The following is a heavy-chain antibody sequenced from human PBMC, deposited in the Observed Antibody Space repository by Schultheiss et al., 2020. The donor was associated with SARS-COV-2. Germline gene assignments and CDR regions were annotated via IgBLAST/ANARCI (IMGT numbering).Heavy chain of an antibody. V-gene: IGHV1-2*02. D-gene: IGHD6-13*01. CDR3: ARDSSPAPGAFAWYFDL. CDR1: GYTFTSYD. Sequence: ASVKVSCKASGYTFTSYDINWVRQATGQGLEWMGWMNPNSGGTNYAQKFQGRVTMTRDTSISTAYMELRSLRSDDTAVYYCARDSSPAPGAFAWYFDLWGRGTLVTVSS. J-gene: IGHJ2*01. CDR2: MNPNSGGT.